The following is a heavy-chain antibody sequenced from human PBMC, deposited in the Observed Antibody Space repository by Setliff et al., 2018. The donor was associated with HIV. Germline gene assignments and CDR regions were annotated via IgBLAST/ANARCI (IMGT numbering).Heavy chain of an antibody. CDR2: IFSSGST. J-gene: IGHJ5*02. Sequence: KTSETLSLTCTVSGDSISSYSWNWIRQSPGGGLEWIGFIFSSGSTKYNPSLQSRVTMSIDTSKNQFSLRLTPVTAADTAVYYCARRIDDSGSFPDKNWFDTWGQGSLVTVSS. CDR3: ARRIDDSGSFPDKNWFDT. CDR1: GDSISSYS. V-gene: IGHV4-4*09. D-gene: IGHD3-10*01.